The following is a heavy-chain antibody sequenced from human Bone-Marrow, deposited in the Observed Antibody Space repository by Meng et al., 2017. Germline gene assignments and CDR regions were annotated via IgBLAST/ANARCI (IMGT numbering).Heavy chain of an antibody. J-gene: IGHJ4*02. D-gene: IGHD3-22*01. CDR1: GFTFSSYG. V-gene: IGHV3-33*06. Sequence: GESLKISCAASGFTFSSYGMHWVRQAPGKGLEWVAVIWYDGSNKYYADSVKGRFTISRDNSKNTLYLQMNSLRAEDTAVYYCAKEGWDYYDSSGYYRPYYFDYWGQGPLVTFPS. CDR3: AKEGWDYYDSSGYYRPYYFDY. CDR2: IWYDGSNK.